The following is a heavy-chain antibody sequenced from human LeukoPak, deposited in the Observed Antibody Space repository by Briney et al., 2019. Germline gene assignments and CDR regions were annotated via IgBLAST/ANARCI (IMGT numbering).Heavy chain of an antibody. CDR2: IKQDGSEK. Sequence: GGSLRLSCAASGFTFSSYSMNWVRQAPGKGLEWVANIKQDGSEKYYVDSVKGRFTISRDNAKNSLYLQMNSLRAEDTAVYYCARASGSSGSMGYWGQGTLVTVSS. CDR3: ARASGSSGSMGY. CDR1: GFTFSSYS. V-gene: IGHV3-7*01. J-gene: IGHJ4*02. D-gene: IGHD6-19*01.